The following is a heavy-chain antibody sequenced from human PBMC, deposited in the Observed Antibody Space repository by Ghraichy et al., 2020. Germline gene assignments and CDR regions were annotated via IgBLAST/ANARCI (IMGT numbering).Heavy chain of an antibody. CDR1: GDSVSSNSVA. D-gene: IGHD3/OR15-3a*01. CDR2: TYYRSKWYN. Sequence: SQTLSLTCAISGDSVSSNSVAWNWIRQSPSRGLEWLGRTYYRSKWYNDYAVSMKSRITVNPDTSENQFSLQLTSVTPEDTAVYYCARARTGGRAFDIWGQGTVVTVSS. CDR3: ARARTGGRAFDI. J-gene: IGHJ3*02. V-gene: IGHV6-1*01.